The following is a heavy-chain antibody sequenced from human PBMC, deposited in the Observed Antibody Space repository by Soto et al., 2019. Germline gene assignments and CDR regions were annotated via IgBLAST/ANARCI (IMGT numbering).Heavy chain of an antibody. J-gene: IGHJ3*02. CDR3: ARRNLTKYYYDSSGYRTPVLLDAFEI. CDR1: GYTFTSYY. CDR2: INPSGGST. Sequence: ASVKVSCKASGYTFTSYYMHWVRQAPGQGLEWMGIINPSGGSTSYAQKFQGRVTMTRDTSTSTVYMELSSLRSEDTAVYYCARRNLTKYYYDSSGYRTPVLLDAFEIWGQGTMVTVS. D-gene: IGHD3-22*01. V-gene: IGHV1-46*03.